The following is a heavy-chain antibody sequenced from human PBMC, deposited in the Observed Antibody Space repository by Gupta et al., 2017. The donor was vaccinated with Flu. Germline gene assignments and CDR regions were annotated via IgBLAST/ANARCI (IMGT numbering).Heavy chain of an antibody. CDR3: ARRSSYYKYFDY. J-gene: IGHJ4*02. CDR1: GYSFTSYD. D-gene: IGHD5-18*01. Sequence: QVQFVQSXAEVKXPGASLXVSCTASGYSFTSYDMHWVRQAPGQRLEWMGWINAGNEKTKYSQKFQGRVTITRDTSASTVYMELSRLRSEDTAMYYCARRSSYYKYFDYWGQGTLVTVSS. V-gene: IGHV1-3*01. CDR2: INAGNEKT.